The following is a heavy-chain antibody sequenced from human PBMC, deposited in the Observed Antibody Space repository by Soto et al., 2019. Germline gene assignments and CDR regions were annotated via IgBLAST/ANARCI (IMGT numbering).Heavy chain of an antibody. CDR2: IYYSGAT. J-gene: IGHJ4*02. V-gene: IGHV4-39*01. CDR3: ARQTDFTDTAVAGKVYFDS. Sequence: SETLSLTGTVSDGSISSTRYFWGWIRQPPGKGLEWLGSIYYSGATYYNPSLKSRGTISIDTSKTSFSLKLRPVTAADTAVYYCARQTDFTDTAVAGKVYFDSWGKGNMVTV. CDR1: DGSISSTRYF. D-gene: IGHD6-19*01.